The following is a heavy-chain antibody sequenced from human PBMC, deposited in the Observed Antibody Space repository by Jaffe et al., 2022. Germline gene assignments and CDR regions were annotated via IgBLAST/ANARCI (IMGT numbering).Heavy chain of an antibody. CDR1: GFTFDDYT. CDR3: AKGRFGVVSYDFEY. Sequence: EVQLVESGGGLVQPGRSLRLSCATSGFTFDDYTMYWVRQTPGKGLEWVSGISWDSGSTIYADSVKGRFTISRDNAKNSLFLQMNSLRPEDTALYYCAKGRFGVVSYDFEYWGRGTLVTVSS. D-gene: IGHD3-3*01. V-gene: IGHV3-9*01. CDR2: ISWDSGST. J-gene: IGHJ4*02.